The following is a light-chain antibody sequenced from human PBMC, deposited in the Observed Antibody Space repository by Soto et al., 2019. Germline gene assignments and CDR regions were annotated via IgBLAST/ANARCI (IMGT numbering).Light chain of an antibody. V-gene: IGLV2-23*01. CDR3: CSYSRSIVV. CDR2: EGS. J-gene: IGLJ2*01. CDR1: SNDVGSYSL. Sequence: QSALTQPASVSGSPGQSITISCTGTSNDVGSYSLVSWYQQHPGKAPKLMIFEGSKRPSGVSNRFSGSKSGNTASLTISGLQAEDEAEYYCCSYSRSIVVFGGGTKLTVL.